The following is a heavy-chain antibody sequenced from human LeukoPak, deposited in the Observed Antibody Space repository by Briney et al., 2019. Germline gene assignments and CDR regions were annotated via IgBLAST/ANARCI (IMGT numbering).Heavy chain of an antibody. D-gene: IGHD6-19*01. CDR3: AKGNSSGWSKFDY. J-gene: IGHJ4*02. Sequence: GGSLRLSCAASGFTVSNNYMSWVRQAPGKGLEWVSIIYNGGNIVYADSVKGRFTISSDDSENTLYLQMINLRGEDTAIYYCAKGNSSGWSKFDYWGQGTLVTVSS. CDR1: GFTVSNNY. V-gene: IGHV3-53*01. CDR2: IYNGGNI.